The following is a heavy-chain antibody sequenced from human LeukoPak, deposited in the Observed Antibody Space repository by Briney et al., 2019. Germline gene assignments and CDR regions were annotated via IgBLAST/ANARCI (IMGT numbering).Heavy chain of an antibody. CDR1: GYSISSGYY. J-gene: IGHJ4*02. CDR3: ARGTSPHYYDSSGHTMGYYFDY. V-gene: IGHV4-38-2*02. CDR2: INHSGST. Sequence: SETLSLTCTVSGYSISSGYYWGWIRQPPGKGLEWIGEINHSGSTNYNPSLKSRVTISVDTSKNQFSLKLSSVTAADTAVYYCARGTSPHYYDSSGHTMGYYFDYWGQGTLVTVSS. D-gene: IGHD3-22*01.